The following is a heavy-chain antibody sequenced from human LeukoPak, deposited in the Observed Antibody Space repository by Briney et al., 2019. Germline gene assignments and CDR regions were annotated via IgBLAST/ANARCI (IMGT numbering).Heavy chain of an antibody. CDR2: ISAYNGNT. CDR3: ARILDPVGYYYYYYMDV. Sequence: ASVKVSCKASGYTFTSYGISWVRQAPGQGLEWMGWISAYNGNTNYAQKLQGTVTMTTDTSTSTAYMELRSLRSDDTAVYYCARILDPVGYYYYYYMDVWGKGTTVTVSS. J-gene: IGHJ6*03. CDR1: GYTFTSYG. V-gene: IGHV1-18*01. D-gene: IGHD2-15*01.